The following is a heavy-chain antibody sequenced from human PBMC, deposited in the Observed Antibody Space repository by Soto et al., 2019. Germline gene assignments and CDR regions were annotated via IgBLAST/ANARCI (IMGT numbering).Heavy chain of an antibody. CDR3: ARATASDYCSGGSCHPRLVKDYYMDV. V-gene: IGHV3-13*01. CDR1: GFTFSSYD. CDR2: IGTAGDT. D-gene: IGHD2-15*01. J-gene: IGHJ6*03. Sequence: GGSLRLSCAASGFTFSSYDMHWVRQATGKGLEWVSAIGTAGDTYYPGSVKGRFTISRENAKNSLYLQMNSLRAGDTAVYYCARATASDYCSGGSCHPRLVKDYYMDVWGKGTTVTVSS.